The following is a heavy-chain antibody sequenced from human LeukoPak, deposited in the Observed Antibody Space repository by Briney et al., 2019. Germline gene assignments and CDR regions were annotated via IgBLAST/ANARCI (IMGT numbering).Heavy chain of an antibody. CDR2: ISGSGDNT. CDR1: GFTFSSYA. CDR3: AKGSYYDSSGSFYFDY. V-gene: IGHV3-23*01. Sequence: GGSLRLSCAASGFTFSSYAMSRVRQAPGKGLEWVSGISGSGDNTYYADSVKGRFTISRDNSKNTLYVQVNSLGTEDTAAYYCAKGSYYDSSGSFYFDYWGQGTLVTVSS. J-gene: IGHJ4*02. D-gene: IGHD3-22*01.